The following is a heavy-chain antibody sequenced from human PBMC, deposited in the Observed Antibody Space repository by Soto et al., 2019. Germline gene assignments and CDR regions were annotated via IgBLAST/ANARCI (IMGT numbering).Heavy chain of an antibody. CDR2: IWYDGSNK. CDR1: GFTFSSYG. J-gene: IGHJ4*02. Sequence: PGGSLRLSCAASGFTFSSYGMHWVRQAPGKGLEWVAVIWYDGSNKYYADSVKGRFTISRDNSKNTLYLQMNSLRAEDTAVYYCARERDSSSWFLFDYWGQGTLVTVSS. V-gene: IGHV3-33*01. CDR3: ARERDSSSWFLFDY. D-gene: IGHD6-13*01.